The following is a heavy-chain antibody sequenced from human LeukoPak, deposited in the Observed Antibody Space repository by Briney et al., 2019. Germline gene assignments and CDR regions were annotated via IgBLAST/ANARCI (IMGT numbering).Heavy chain of an antibody. V-gene: IGHV1-2*02. Sequence: ASVKVSCKASGYTFTGYYMHWVRQAPGQGLEWMGWINPNSGGTNYAQQFQARVTLTRDTSISTAYMELSRLRSDDTALYYCATYSSNWYRFDYWGQGTLVTVSS. CDR1: GYTFTGYY. J-gene: IGHJ4*02. D-gene: IGHD6-13*01. CDR3: ATYSSNWYRFDY. CDR2: INPNSGGT.